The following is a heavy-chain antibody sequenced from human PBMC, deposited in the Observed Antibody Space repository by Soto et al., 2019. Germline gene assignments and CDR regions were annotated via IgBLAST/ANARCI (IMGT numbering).Heavy chain of an antibody. CDR3: ARGGGFDSFDY. Sequence: LSLTCTVSGASITYGAYSWSWIRQTPGKGLEWIGYINHLETTFYNPSFESRLTLSIDRTKNQFSLNLKSMSAADRAVYFCARGGGFDSFDYWGQGILVTVSS. D-gene: IGHD3-10*01. J-gene: IGHJ4*02. V-gene: IGHV4-30-2*01. CDR1: GASITYGAYS. CDR2: INHLETT.